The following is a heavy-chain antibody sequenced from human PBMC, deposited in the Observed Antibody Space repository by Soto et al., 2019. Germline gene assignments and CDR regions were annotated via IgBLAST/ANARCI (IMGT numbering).Heavy chain of an antibody. D-gene: IGHD1-26*01. CDR3: ARDGTKGVGAPTF. CDR2: ISSSGSTI. Sequence: EVQLVESGGGLVQPGGSLRLSCAASGFTFSSYEMNWVRQAPGKGLEWVSYISSSGSTIYYADSVKGRFTISRDNAKNSLDLQMNSLRAEDTAVYYCARDGTKGVGAPTFWGQGQLVTVS. J-gene: IGHJ4*02. CDR1: GFTFSSYE. V-gene: IGHV3-48*03.